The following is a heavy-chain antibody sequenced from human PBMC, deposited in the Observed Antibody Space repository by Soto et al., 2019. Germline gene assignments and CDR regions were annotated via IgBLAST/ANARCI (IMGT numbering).Heavy chain of an antibody. Sequence: SETLSLTCTVSGDSVSSGSYYWGWIRQPPGKGLEWIGYIYYRGSTNYNPTLKSRVTISVDTSKNQFSLKLNSVTAADTAVYYCAREVTYGMDVWGQGTTVTVSS. J-gene: IGHJ6*02. V-gene: IGHV4-61*01. D-gene: IGHD4-4*01. CDR2: IYYRGST. CDR3: AREVTYGMDV. CDR1: GDSVSSGSYY.